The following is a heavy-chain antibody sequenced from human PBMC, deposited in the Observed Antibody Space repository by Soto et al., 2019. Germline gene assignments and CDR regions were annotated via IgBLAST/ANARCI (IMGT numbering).Heavy chain of an antibody. CDR2: ITNDGSAT. CDR1: GFTFRSFW. Sequence: GGSLRLSCAASGFTFRSFWMHWVRQAPGKGLMWVSRITNDGSATDYAESVRGRFTISRDNSKNTLYLQMNSLRAEDTAVYYCAKDQDNWNTNWFDPWGQGTLVTVSS. CDR3: AKDQDNWNTNWFDP. D-gene: IGHD1-1*01. V-gene: IGHV3-74*01. J-gene: IGHJ5*02.